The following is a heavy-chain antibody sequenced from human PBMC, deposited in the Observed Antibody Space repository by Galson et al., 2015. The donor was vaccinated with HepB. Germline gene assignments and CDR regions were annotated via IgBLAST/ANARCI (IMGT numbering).Heavy chain of an antibody. J-gene: IGHJ3*02. CDR1: GFTFSSYS. CDR2: ISSSSTI. CDR3: ARVSWWNYYDSPGPDAFDI. Sequence: SLRLSCAASGFTFSSYSMNWVRQAPGKGLEWVSYISSSSTIYYADSVKGRFTISRDNAKNSLYLQMNSLRAEDTAVYYCARVSWWNYYDSPGPDAFDIWGQGTMVTVSS. V-gene: IGHV3-48*01. D-gene: IGHD3-22*01.